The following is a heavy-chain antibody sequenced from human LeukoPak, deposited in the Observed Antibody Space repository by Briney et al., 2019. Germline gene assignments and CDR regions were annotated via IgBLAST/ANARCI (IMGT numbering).Heavy chain of an antibody. J-gene: IGHJ4*02. CDR2: IYYSGSN. Sequence: SETLSLTCTVSGGSISSYYWSWIRQPPGKGLEWIGYIYYSGSNNYNPSLKSRVTISVDTSKNQFSLKLNSVTAADTAVYYCARIGYSFRDDSWGQGTLVIVSS. CDR3: ARIGYSFRDDS. V-gene: IGHV4-59*01. D-gene: IGHD5-18*01. CDR1: GGSISSYY.